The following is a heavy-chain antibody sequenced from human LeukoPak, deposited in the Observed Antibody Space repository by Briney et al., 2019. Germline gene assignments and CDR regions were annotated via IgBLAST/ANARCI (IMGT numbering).Heavy chain of an antibody. CDR3: ARDPNHYYGSGSYGSGVYYFDY. CDR1: GGSLSSSSYY. Sequence: PSETLSLTCTVSGGSLSSSSYYWGWIRQPPGKGLEWIGSIYYSGSTYYNPSLKSRVTISVDTSKNQFSLKLSSVTAADTAVYYCARDPNHYYGSGSYGSGVYYFDYWGQGTLVTVSS. J-gene: IGHJ4*02. D-gene: IGHD3-10*01. CDR2: IYYSGST. V-gene: IGHV4-39*07.